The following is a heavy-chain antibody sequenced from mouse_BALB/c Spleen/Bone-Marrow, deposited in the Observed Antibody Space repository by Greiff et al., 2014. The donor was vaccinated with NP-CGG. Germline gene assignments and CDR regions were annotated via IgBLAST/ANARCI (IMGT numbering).Heavy chain of an antibody. V-gene: IGHV1-7*01. CDR1: GYTFTSYW. D-gene: IGHD4-1*01. Sequence: QVQLKESGAELAKPGASVKMSCKASGYTFTSYWMHRVKQRPGQGLEWIGYINPSTGYTEYNQKFKDKATLTADKSSSTAYMQLSSLTSEDSAVYYCARGVGRAFDYWGQGTTLTVSS. CDR3: ARGVGRAFDY. J-gene: IGHJ2*01. CDR2: INPSTGYT.